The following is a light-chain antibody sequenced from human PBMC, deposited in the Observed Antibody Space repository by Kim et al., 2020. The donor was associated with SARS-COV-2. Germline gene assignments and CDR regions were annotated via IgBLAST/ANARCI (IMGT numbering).Light chain of an antibody. V-gene: IGKV3-20*01. CDR1: QSVTNNF. Sequence: LSPGERATLSCRASQSVTNNFLAWYQQRPGQAPRLLIYGASSRATGIPDRISGSGSGTDFTLTISRLESEDFAVYYCQQYGSSPTSFGQGTKLEIK. CDR3: QQYGSSPTS. CDR2: GAS. J-gene: IGKJ2*01.